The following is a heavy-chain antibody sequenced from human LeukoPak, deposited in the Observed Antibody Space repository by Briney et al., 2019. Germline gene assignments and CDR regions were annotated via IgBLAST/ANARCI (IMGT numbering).Heavy chain of an antibody. CDR1: GFTFSSYS. CDR2: ISSSSSYI. V-gene: IGHV3-21*01. J-gene: IGHJ3*02. D-gene: IGHD1-26*01. CDR3: ARKKVGATTRYAFDI. Sequence: GGSLRLSCAASGFTFSSYSMNWVRQAPGKGLEWVSSISSSSSYIYYADSVKGRFTISRDNAKNSLYLQMNSLRAEDTAVYYCARKKVGATTRYAFDIWGQGTTVTVSS.